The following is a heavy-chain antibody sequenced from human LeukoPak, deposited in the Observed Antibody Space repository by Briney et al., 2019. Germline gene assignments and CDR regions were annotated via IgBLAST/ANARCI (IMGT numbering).Heavy chain of an antibody. CDR1: GGTFSSYA. CDR3: AREVPYDSSRYYQPFDY. Sequence: KVSCKASGGTFSSYAIGWVRQMPGKGLEWMGIIYPGDSDTRYSPSFQGQVTISADKSISTAYLQWSSLKASDTAMYYCAREVPYDSSRYYQPFDYWGQGTLVTVSS. CDR2: IYPGDSDT. J-gene: IGHJ4*02. V-gene: IGHV5-51*01. D-gene: IGHD3-22*01.